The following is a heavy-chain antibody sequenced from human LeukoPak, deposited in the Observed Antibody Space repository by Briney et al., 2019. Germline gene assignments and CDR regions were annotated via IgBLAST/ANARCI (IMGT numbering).Heavy chain of an antibody. CDR2: ISSSSSYI. CDR3: ARGPRSSSWPTEY. Sequence: GGSLRLSCAASGFTFSSYSMNWVRQAPGKGLEWVSSISSSSSYIYYAESVKGRFTISRDNAKNSLYLQMNSLRAEDTAVYYCARGPRSSSWPTEYWGQGTLVTVSS. J-gene: IGHJ4*02. D-gene: IGHD6-13*01. CDR1: GFTFSSYS. V-gene: IGHV3-21*01.